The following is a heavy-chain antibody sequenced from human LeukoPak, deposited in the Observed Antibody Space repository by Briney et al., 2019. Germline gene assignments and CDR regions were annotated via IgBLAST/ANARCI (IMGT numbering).Heavy chain of an antibody. CDR2: ISSSGGST. CDR3: AKDWRLGVNLKDY. V-gene: IGHV3-23*01. D-gene: IGHD3-3*01. J-gene: IGHJ4*02. Sequence: GGSLRLSCAASGFTFSSYAMSWVRQAPGEGLEWVSAISSSGGSTYYADSVKGRFTISRDNSKNTLYLQMNSLRAEDTAVYYCAKDWRLGVNLKDYWGQGTLVTV. CDR1: GFTFSSYA.